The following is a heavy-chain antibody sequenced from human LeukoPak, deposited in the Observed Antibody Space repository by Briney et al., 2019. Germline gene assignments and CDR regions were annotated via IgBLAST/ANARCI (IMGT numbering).Heavy chain of an antibody. CDR2: ISHDGTNK. Sequence: GGSLRLSCAASGFTFSSYGIHWVRQAPGKGLEWVAVISHDGTNKYYEDSVKGRFTISRDNAKSTLYLQMNSLRVEDTAVYYCARARGNTYGYFEYWGQGTLVTVSS. CDR1: GFTFSSYG. J-gene: IGHJ4*02. V-gene: IGHV3-30*03. D-gene: IGHD5-18*01. CDR3: ARARGNTYGYFEY.